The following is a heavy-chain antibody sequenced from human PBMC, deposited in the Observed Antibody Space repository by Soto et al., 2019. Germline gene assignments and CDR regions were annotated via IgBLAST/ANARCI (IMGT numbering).Heavy chain of an antibody. CDR2: INPSGGST. J-gene: IGHJ3*02. CDR3: ARIAYYYDSSGYPGAFDI. D-gene: IGHD3-22*01. CDR1: GYTFTSYY. V-gene: IGHV1-46*01. Sequence: GASVKVSCKASGYTFTSYYMHWVRQAPGQGLEWMGIINPSGGSTSYAQKFQGRVTMTRDTSTSTVYMELSSLRSEDTAVYYCARIAYYYDSSGYPGAFDIWGQGTMVTV.